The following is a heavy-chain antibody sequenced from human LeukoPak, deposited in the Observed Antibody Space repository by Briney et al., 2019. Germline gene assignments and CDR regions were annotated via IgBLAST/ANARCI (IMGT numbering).Heavy chain of an antibody. CDR2: IKQDGSEK. V-gene: IGHV3-7*01. D-gene: IGHD3-22*01. J-gene: IGHJ4*02. CDR3: ARSIYDSSGFLGY. Sequence: GGSLRLSCAASGFTFSSYWMSWVRQAPGKGLEWVANIKQDGSEKYYVDSVKGRFTISRDNAKNSLYLQMNSLRAEDTAVYYCARSIYDSSGFLGYWGQGTLVTVSS. CDR1: GFTFSSYW.